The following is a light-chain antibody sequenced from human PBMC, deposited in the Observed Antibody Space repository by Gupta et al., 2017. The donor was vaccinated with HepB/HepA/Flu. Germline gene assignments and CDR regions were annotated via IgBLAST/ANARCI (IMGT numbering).Light chain of an antibody. CDR3: QQEDSTPFT. Sequence: DIVMTQSPDSLAVSLGERATINCKSSQSVLFSSNNKNYLAWYQQKLGQPPKLLIYWASTRESGVPDRFSGRGSGTDFTLTISNRQAEDVAFYYCQQEDSTPFTFGRGTRVEIK. V-gene: IGKV4-1*01. CDR1: QSVLFSSNNKNY. J-gene: IGKJ4*01. CDR2: WAS.